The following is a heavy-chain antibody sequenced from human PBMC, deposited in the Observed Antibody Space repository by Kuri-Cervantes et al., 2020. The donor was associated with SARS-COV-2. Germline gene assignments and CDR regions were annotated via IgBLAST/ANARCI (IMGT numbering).Heavy chain of an antibody. CDR2: IYYTGNT. V-gene: IGHV4-59*08. CDR3: ARPDWSGPAYYFDY. CDR1: TGSISGHY. D-gene: IGHD3-3*01. J-gene: IGHJ4*02. Sequence: SETLSLTCSVSTGSISGHYWSWIRQPPGKGLEWIGSIYYTGNTNYSPSLKSRVTISVDTSKNHFSLNLTSVTAADTAVYYCARPDWSGPAYYFDYWGQGTLVTVSS.